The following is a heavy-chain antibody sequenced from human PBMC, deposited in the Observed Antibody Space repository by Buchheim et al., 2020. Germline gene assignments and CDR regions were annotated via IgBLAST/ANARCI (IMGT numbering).Heavy chain of an antibody. J-gene: IGHJ6*02. V-gene: IGHV1-18*01. D-gene: IGHD6-19*01. CDR3: ARVSSSGWSSYTHYYYYGMDV. CDR2: ISAYNGNT. Sequence: QVQLVQSGAEVKKPGASVKVSCKASGYTFTSYGISWVRQAPGQGLEWMGWISAYNGNTNYAQKLQGRVTMTTDTSTRTAYMELRSLRSDDTAVYYCARVSSSGWSSYTHYYYYGMDVWGQGTT. CDR1: GYTFTSYG.